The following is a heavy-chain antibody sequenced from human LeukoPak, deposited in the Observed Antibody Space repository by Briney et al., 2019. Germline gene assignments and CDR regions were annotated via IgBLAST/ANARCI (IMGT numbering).Heavy chain of an antibody. Sequence: ASVKVSCKASGYPFTSYAMHWVRQAPGQRLEWMGWINAGNGNTKYSQKFQGRVTITRDTSASTAYMELSSLRSEDTAVYYCARDRAPITMVRGVINWFDPWGQGTLVTVSS. V-gene: IGHV1-3*01. D-gene: IGHD3-10*01. CDR1: GYPFTSYA. CDR3: ARDRAPITMVRGVINWFDP. J-gene: IGHJ5*02. CDR2: INAGNGNT.